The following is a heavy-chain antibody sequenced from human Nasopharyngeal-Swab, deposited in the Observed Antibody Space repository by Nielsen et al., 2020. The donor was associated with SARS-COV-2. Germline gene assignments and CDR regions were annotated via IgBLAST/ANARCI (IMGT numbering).Heavy chain of an antibody. J-gene: IGHJ4*02. V-gene: IGHV3-15*01. D-gene: IGHD4-17*01. CDR3: TTDLHDYGDYDY. CDR2: IKSKTDGGTT. CDR1: GFTFSNAW. Sequence: GESLKISCAASGFTFSNAWMSWVRQAPGKGLEWVGRIKSKTDGGTTDYAAPVKGRFTISRDDSKNTLYLQMHSLNTEDTAVYYCTTDLHDYGDYDYWGQGTLVTVSS.